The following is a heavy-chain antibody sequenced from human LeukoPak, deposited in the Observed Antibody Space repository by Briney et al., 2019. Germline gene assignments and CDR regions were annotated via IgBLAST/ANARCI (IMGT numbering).Heavy chain of an antibody. CDR3: ARGGRYAQVVIGYYYYYMDV. Sequence: SETLSLTCTVSGGSISSGSYYWSWIRQPAGKGLEWIGRIYTSGSTNYNPSLKSRVTISVDTSKNQFSLKLSSVTAADTAVYYCARGGRYAQVVIGYYYYYMDVWGKGTTVTVSS. D-gene: IGHD3-22*01. V-gene: IGHV4-61*02. J-gene: IGHJ6*03. CDR2: IYTSGST. CDR1: GGSISSGSYY.